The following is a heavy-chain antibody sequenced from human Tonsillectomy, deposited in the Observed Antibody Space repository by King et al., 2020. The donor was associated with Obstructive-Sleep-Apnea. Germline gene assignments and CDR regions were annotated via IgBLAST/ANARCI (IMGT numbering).Heavy chain of an antibody. J-gene: IGHJ4*02. CDR3: PTSKPMIVVVMVY. D-gene: IGHD3-22*01. V-gene: IGHV1-24*01. CDR1: GYTLTELC. Sequence: VQLVQSGAEVKKPGASVKVSCKVSGYTLTELCIYWVRQAPGKGLEWMGTFDPEDGETIYAQKFRGRVTMTEDTSTDTAYMELSSLRSEDTAVYYWPTSKPMIVVVMVYWGQGTLVTVSS. CDR2: FDPEDGET.